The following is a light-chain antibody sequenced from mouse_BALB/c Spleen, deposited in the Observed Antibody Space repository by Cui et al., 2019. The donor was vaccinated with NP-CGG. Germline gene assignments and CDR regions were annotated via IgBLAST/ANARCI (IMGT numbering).Light chain of an antibody. CDR1: TGAVTTSNY. CDR2: GTN. V-gene: IGLV1*01. J-gene: IGLJ1*01. CDR3: ALWYSNHWV. Sequence: HAVVIPQYAATTSPGETVTLTCRSSTGAVTTSNYANWVQEKPDHLFTGLIGGTNNRPPGVPARFSGSLIGDKAALIITGAQTEDEAIYFCALWYSNHWVFGGGTKLTVL.